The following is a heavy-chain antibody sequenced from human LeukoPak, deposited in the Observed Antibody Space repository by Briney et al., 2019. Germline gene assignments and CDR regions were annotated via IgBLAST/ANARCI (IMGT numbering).Heavy chain of an antibody. CDR2: IGSGGDT. V-gene: IGHV3-13*01. Sequence: GGSLRLSCAASGFTFSSYDMHWVRQATGEGLEWVSAIGSGGDTYYAGSVKGRFTISRENAKNSLYLQMNSLRAEDTAVYYCARALLLSGAFDIWGQGTMVTVSS. CDR1: GFTFSSYD. CDR3: ARALLLSGAFDI. D-gene: IGHD3-10*01. J-gene: IGHJ3*02.